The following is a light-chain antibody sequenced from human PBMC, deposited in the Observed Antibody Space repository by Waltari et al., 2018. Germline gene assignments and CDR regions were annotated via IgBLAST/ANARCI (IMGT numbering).Light chain of an antibody. CDR3: QQRKYWPPIT. CDR1: QSVSIN. J-gene: IGKJ5*01. CDR2: DAP. Sequence: EVVLTQSPATLSLSPGERATLSCRASQSVSINLAWYQHKPCQAPRLLSYDAPSRATGIPARFSGSGSGTDFTLTISSLEPEDFAVYYCQQRKYWPPITFGQGTRLEIK. V-gene: IGKV3-11*01.